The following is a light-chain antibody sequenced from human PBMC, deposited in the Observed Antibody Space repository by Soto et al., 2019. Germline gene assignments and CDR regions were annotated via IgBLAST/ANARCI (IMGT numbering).Light chain of an antibody. J-gene: IGKJ1*01. V-gene: IGKV3-20*01. CDR3: QQYGSSGT. CDR1: QSVSNNY. CDR2: GAS. Sequence: IVMTQSPATLSVSPGERATLSCRASQSVSNNYLAWYQQKPGQAPRLLIYGASNRATGIPDRLSGSGSGTDFTLTISRLEPEDFAVYYCQQYGSSGTFGQGTKVDIK.